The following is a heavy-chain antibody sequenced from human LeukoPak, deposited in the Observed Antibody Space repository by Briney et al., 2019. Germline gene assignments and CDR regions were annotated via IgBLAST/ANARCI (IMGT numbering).Heavy chain of an antibody. CDR3: ARHTIAAAGTRFDP. J-gene: IGHJ5*02. D-gene: IGHD6-13*01. CDR2: IYYSGST. Sequence: SETLSLTCTVSGGSISSYYWSWIRQPPGKGLEWIGYIYYSGSTNYNPPLKSRVTISVDTSKNQFSLKLSSVTAADTAVYYCARHTIAAAGTRFDPWGQGTLVTVSS. V-gene: IGHV4-59*08. CDR1: GGSISSYY.